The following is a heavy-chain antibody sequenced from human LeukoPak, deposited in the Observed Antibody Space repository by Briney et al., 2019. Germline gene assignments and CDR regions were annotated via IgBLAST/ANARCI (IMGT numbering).Heavy chain of an antibody. CDR3: AREHRTIAAAGTIGFDY. Sequence: GGSLRLSCAASGFTFSSYSMNWVRQAPGKGLEWVSSISSSSSYIYYADSVKGRFTISRDNAKNSLYLQMNSLRAEDTAVYYCAREHRTIAAAGTIGFDYWGQGTLVTVSS. CDR2: ISSSSSYI. D-gene: IGHD6-13*01. J-gene: IGHJ4*02. V-gene: IGHV3-21*01. CDR1: GFTFSSYS.